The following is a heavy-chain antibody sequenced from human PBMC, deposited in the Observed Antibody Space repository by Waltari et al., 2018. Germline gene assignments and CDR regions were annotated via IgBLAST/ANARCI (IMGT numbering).Heavy chain of an antibody. CDR1: GGSISSGSYY. CDR2: IYTRGST. D-gene: IGHD3-3*01. CDR3: ARVYDFWSGYYDYYMDV. J-gene: IGHJ6*03. V-gene: IGHV4-61*02. Sequence: QVQLQESGPGLVKPSQTLSLTSTVSGGSISSGSYYCRWIRQPAGKGLEWIGRIYTRGSTNYNPTLKSRVTISVDTSKNQFSLKLSSVTAADTAVYYCARVYDFWSGYYDYYMDVWGKGTTVTVSS.